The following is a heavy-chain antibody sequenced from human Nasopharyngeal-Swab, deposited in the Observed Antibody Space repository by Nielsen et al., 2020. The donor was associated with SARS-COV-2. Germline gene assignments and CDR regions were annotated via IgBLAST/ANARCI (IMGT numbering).Heavy chain of an antibody. D-gene: IGHD3-9*01. Sequence: PGKGLEWVGYIYYSGSTYYNPSLKSRVTISVGTSKNQFSLKLSSVTAADTAVYYCARDRTDYDILTGWSYYGMDVWGQGTTVTVSS. CDR2: IYYSGST. V-gene: IGHV4-31*02. CDR3: ARDRTDYDILTGWSYYGMDV. J-gene: IGHJ6*02.